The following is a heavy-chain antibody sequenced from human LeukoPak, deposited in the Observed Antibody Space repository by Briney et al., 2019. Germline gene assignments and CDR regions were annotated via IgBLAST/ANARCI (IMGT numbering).Heavy chain of an antibody. J-gene: IGHJ4*02. CDR2: INDDGSAT. CDR1: GFTFSNYW. Sequence: GGSLRLSCAASGFTFSNYWMHWVRQVPGKGLVWVSRINDDGSATFYADSVKGRFTISRDNVKNSLYLQMNSLRVEDTSVYYCARGGAKGSFDYWGQGTLVTVSS. CDR3: ARGGAKGSFDY. V-gene: IGHV3-74*01.